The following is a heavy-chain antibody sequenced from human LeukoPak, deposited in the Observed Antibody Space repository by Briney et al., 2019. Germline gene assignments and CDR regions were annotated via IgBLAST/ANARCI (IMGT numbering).Heavy chain of an antibody. J-gene: IGHJ4*02. CDR2: ISSSSSYI. CDR3: ARVTDYYDSSGYKPFDY. Sequence: GGSLRLSCAASGFTFSSYSMTWVRQAPGKGLEWVSSISSSSSYIYYADSVKGRFTISRDNAKNSLYLQMNSLRAEDTAVYYCARVTDYYDSSGYKPFDYWGQGTLVTVSS. V-gene: IGHV3-21*01. D-gene: IGHD3-22*01. CDR1: GFTFSSYS.